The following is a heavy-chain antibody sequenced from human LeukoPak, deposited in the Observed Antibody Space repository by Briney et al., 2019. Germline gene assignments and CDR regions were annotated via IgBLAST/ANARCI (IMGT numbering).Heavy chain of an antibody. J-gene: IGHJ3*02. CDR2: FFYGGNT. D-gene: IGHD3-9*01. CDR1: GSFISTSNYY. V-gene: IGHV4-39*01. Sequence: PSETLSLTCTVSGSFISTSNYYWAWIRQSPGKELECIGGFFYGGNTYYIPSLKSGVTISVDVSNNQFSLMLSSVTAADTALYYCARHGPLIRYRTAFDTWGQGTMVTVSS. CDR3: ARHGPLIRYRTAFDT.